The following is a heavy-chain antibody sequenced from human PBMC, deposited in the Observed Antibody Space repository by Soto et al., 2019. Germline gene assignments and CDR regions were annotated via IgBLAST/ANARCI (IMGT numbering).Heavy chain of an antibody. Sequence: QVQLVESGGGLVKPGGSLRLSCAASGFTFSDYYMSWIRQAPGKGLEWVSYISSSSSYTNYADSVKGRFTISRDNAKNSLYLQMHSLRAEDTAVYYCARVFSRSDAFDIWGQGTMVTVSS. CDR1: GFTFSDYY. D-gene: IGHD3-9*01. CDR2: ISSSSSYT. J-gene: IGHJ3*02. V-gene: IGHV3-11*06. CDR3: ARVFSRSDAFDI.